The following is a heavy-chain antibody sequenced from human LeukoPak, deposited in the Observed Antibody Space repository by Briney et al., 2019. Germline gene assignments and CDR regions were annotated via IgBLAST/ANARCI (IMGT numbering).Heavy chain of an antibody. D-gene: IGHD3-10*01. CDR1: GYTFTSYA. Sequence: ASVKVSCKASGYTFTSYAMHWVRQAPGQRLEWMGWINAGNGNTKYSQKFQGRVIITRDTSASTAYMELSSLRSEDTAVYYCARGKEENLLWFGELSRWGNRGGDWFDPWGQGTLVTVSS. V-gene: IGHV1-3*01. J-gene: IGHJ5*02. CDR3: ARGKEENLLWFGELSRWGNRGGDWFDP. CDR2: INAGNGNT.